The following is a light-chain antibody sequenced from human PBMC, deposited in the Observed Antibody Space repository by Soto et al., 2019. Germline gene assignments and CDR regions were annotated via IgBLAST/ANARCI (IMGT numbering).Light chain of an antibody. CDR1: QGISSY. CDR2: AAS. CDR3: QQLNSYPLT. Sequence: DIQLTQSPSFLSASVGDRVTITCRASQGISSYLAWYQQKPGKAPKLLIYAASTLQSGVPSRFSGSGAGTEFTLTSSSLQPEDFATYYVQQLNSYPLTFGGGTKVEIK. J-gene: IGKJ4*01. V-gene: IGKV1-9*01.